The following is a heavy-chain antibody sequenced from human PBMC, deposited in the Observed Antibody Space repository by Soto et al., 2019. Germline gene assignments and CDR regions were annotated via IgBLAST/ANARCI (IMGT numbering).Heavy chain of an antibody. CDR2: IYWDDDK. D-gene: IGHD2-8*01. J-gene: IGHJ4*02. CDR3: AHLEIYCTNGVCLGGYFDY. V-gene: IGHV2-5*02. CDR1: GFSLSTSGVG. Sequence: QITLKESGPTLVKPTQTLTLTCTFSGFSLSTSGVGVGWIRQPPGKALEWLALIYWDDDKRYSPSLKSRLTITKDTSKNQVVLTMTNMDPVDTATYYCAHLEIYCTNGVCLGGYFDYWGQGTLVTVSS.